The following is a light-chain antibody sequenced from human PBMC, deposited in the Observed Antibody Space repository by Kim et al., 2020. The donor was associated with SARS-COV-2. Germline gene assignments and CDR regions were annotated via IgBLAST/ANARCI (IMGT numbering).Light chain of an antibody. J-gene: IGLJ1*01. V-gene: IGLV3-19*01. CDR2: DEN. CDR1: SLRKSY. Sequence: ALGQTVRITCQGDSLRKSYASWYQQKRGQAPVLVMSDENNRPSGIPDRFAGSSSENTASLTITGAQAEDETDYYCCSRDSGAKVSVFATGPKVTVL. CDR3: CSRDSGAKVSV.